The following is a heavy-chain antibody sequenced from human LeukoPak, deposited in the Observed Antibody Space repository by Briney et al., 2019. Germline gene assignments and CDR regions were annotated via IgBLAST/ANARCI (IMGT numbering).Heavy chain of an antibody. V-gene: IGHV1-46*01. CDR1: GYTFTRYY. CDR3: AREGRGVPGAIAAVKGFDY. J-gene: IGHJ4*02. CDR2: INPSGGST. Sequence: ASVKVSCKASGYTFTRYYMHWVRQAPGQGLEWMGIINPSGGSTSYAQKFQGRVTMTRDMSTSTVYMELSSLRSEDTAVYYCAREGRGVPGAIAAVKGFDYWGQGTLVTVS. D-gene: IGHD6-13*01.